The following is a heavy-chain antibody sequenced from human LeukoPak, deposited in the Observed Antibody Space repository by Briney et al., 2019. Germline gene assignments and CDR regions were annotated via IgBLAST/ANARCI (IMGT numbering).Heavy chain of an antibody. CDR3: ARGGRRAAAGTTPNWFDP. D-gene: IGHD6-13*01. CDR2: IYYSGST. V-gene: IGHV4-31*03. J-gene: IGHJ5*02. CDR1: GGSISSGGYY. Sequence: PSQTLSLTCTVSGGSISSGGYYWSWIRQHPGKGLEWIGYIYYSGSTYYNPSLKSRVTISVDTSKNQFSLKLSSVTAADTAVYYCARGGRRAAAGTTPNWFDPWGQGTPVTVSS.